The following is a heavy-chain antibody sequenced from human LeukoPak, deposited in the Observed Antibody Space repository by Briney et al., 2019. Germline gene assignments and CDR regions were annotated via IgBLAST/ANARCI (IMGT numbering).Heavy chain of an antibody. J-gene: IGHJ4*02. CDR2: IIPIFGTA. D-gene: IGHD3-22*01. Sequence: GASVKVSCKASGYTFTSYGISWVRQAPGQGLEWMGGIIPIFGTANYAQKFQGRVTITADESTSTAYMELSSLRSEDTAVYYCARDRSAYYYDSSGYQPFDYWGQGTLVTVSS. V-gene: IGHV1-69*13. CDR1: GYTFTSYG. CDR3: ARDRSAYYYDSSGYQPFDY.